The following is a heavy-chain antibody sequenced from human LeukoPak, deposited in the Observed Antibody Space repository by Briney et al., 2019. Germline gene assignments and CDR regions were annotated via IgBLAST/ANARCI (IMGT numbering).Heavy chain of an antibody. CDR3: ARHYYNDNTLFDY. Sequence: GESLKISCQGSGYSFSDYWITWVRQVPGKGLQWMGRIQPSDSETNYSPSFQGHVTFSTDRSISTAYLQWSSLKASDTAMYFCARHYYNDNTLFDYWGHGTLVTVSS. CDR1: GYSFSDYW. V-gene: IGHV5-10-1*01. D-gene: IGHD3-22*01. J-gene: IGHJ4*01. CDR2: IQPSDSET.